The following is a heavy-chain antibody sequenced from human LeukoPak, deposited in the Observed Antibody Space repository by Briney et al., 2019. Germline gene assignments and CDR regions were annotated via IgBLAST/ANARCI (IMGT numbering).Heavy chain of an antibody. CDR2: ISSSGGTT. CDR3: AKDLRWYYGSGSPTFDF. V-gene: IGHV3-23*01. Sequence: PGGSLRLSCAAYGFTFSSYAISWVRQAPGKGLEWVSSISSSGGTTYYADSVMGRFTISRDNSKNTLYLQMNSLRAEDTAVYYCAKDLRWYYGSGSPTFDFWGQGTQVTVSS. CDR1: GFTFSSYA. J-gene: IGHJ4*02. D-gene: IGHD3-10*01.